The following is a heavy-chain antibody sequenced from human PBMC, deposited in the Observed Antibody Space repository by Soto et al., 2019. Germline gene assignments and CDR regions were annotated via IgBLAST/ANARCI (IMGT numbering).Heavy chain of an antibody. Sequence: QVQLVQSGAEVKKPGSSVKVSCKASGGTFSSYTISWVRQAPGQGLEWMGRIIPILGIANYAQKFQGRVTITADKSTSTAYMELSSLRSEDTAVYYCARVVTMVRGVMNYYYYGMDVWGQGTTVTVSS. D-gene: IGHD3-10*01. V-gene: IGHV1-69*02. CDR1: GGTFSSYT. CDR2: IIPILGIA. J-gene: IGHJ6*02. CDR3: ARVVTMVRGVMNYYYYGMDV.